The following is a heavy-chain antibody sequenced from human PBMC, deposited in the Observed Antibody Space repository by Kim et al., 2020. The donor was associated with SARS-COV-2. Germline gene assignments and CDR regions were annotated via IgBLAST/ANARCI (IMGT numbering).Heavy chain of an antibody. D-gene: IGHD1-1*01. J-gene: IGHJ4*02. Sequence: SGPTLVNPTQTLTLTCTFSGFSLSTSGVAVGWFRQPPGKALEWLALIYWDDDDRYSPSLTTRLNITKDTSKNQVVLTMTNMDPVDTATYYCAHRLSSRDAYNFRGQGTQVTVSS. CDR1: GFSLSTSGVA. CDR3: AHRLSSRDAYNF. V-gene: IGHV2-5*02. CDR2: IYWDDDD.